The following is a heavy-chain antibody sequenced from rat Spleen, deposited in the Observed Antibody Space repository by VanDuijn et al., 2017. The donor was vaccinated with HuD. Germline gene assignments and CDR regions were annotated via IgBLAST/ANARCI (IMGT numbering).Heavy chain of an antibody. CDR2: ISYDGSST. D-gene: IGHD1-11*01. CDR3: ARRGGYFDY. Sequence: EVQLVESGGGLVQPGSPLKLSCAASGFTFSDYYMAWVRQAPTKGLEWVATISYDGSSTYYRDSVKGRFTISRDNAKSTLYLQMDSLRSEDTATYYCARRGGYFDYWGQGVMVTVSS. V-gene: IGHV5-29*01. J-gene: IGHJ2*01. CDR1: GFTFSDYY.